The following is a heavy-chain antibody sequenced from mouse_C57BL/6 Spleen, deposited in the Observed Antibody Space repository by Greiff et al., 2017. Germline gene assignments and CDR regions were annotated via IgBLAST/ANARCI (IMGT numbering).Heavy chain of an antibody. J-gene: IGHJ3*01. CDR2: IDPETGGT. CDR1: GYTFTDYE. Sequence: VQLVESGAELVRPGASVTLSCKASGYTFTDYEMHWVKQTPVHGLEWIGAIDPETGGTAYNQKFKGKAILTADKSSSTAYMELRSLTSEDSAVYYCTNYGSSWAYWGQGTLVTVSA. CDR3: TNYGSSWAY. D-gene: IGHD1-1*01. V-gene: IGHV1-15*01.